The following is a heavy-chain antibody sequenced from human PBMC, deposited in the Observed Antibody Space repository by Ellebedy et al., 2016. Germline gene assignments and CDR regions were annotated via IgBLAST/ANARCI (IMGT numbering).Heavy chain of an antibody. V-gene: IGHV4-61*02. CDR1: GGSISSSSYY. CDR3: ATQPLAVSGGWGMDV. Sequence: SETLSLXCTVSGGSISSSSYYWIWIRQPAGKGLEWIGRISTSGSTNYNPSLKSRVTISVDTSKNQFSLKLSSVTAADTAVYYCATQPLAVSGGWGMDVWGQGTTVTVSS. J-gene: IGHJ6*02. D-gene: IGHD3-10*01. CDR2: ISTSGST.